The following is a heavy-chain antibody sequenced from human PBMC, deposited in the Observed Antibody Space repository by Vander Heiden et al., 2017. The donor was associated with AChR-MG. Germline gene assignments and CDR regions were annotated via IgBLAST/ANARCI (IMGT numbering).Heavy chain of an antibody. Sequence: VQLVESGGGVDQPGTSPSFSCDASGSSVSRYAMYWVRQAPGKGLEWLGLISFDGSDKYYEDSVKGRFTISRDNSKNTLYLQVNSLRPEDTALYYCGRGDDAPDYWGHGTLVTVSS. D-gene: IGHD3-16*01. CDR3: GRGDDAPDY. V-gene: IGHV3-30*04. CDR1: GSSVSRYA. CDR2: ISFDGSDK. J-gene: IGHJ4*01.